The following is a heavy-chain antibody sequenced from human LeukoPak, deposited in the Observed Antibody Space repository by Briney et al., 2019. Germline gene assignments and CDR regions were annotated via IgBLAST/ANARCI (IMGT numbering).Heavy chain of an antibody. CDR1: GGSISSSSYY. CDR2: IYYSGST. CDR3: ARILGYCSGGSCYSVGGIDY. Sequence: SETLSLTCTVSGGSISSSSYYWGWIRQPPGKGLEWIGSIYYSGSTYYNPSLKSRVTMSVDTSKNQFSLKLSSVTAADTAVYYCARILGYCSGGSCYSVGGIDYWGQGTLVTVSS. V-gene: IGHV4-39*07. J-gene: IGHJ4*02. D-gene: IGHD2-15*01.